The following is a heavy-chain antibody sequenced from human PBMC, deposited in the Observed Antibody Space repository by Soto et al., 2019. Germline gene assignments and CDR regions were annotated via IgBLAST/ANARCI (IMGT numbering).Heavy chain of an antibody. CDR3: AGRVSVTTVTTDYFDY. CDR2: VIPSFGTA. D-gene: IGHD4-4*01. Sequence: GASVKVSCKASGGTFSSYAISWVRQAPGQGLEWMGGVIPSFGTANYAQKFQGRVTITADESTSTAYMELSSLRSEDTAVYYCAGRVSVTTVTTDYFDYWGQGTLVTVSS. CDR1: GGTFSSYA. J-gene: IGHJ4*02. V-gene: IGHV1-69*13.